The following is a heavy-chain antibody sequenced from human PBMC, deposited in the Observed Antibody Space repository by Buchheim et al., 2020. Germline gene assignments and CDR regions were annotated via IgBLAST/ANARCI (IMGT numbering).Heavy chain of an antibody. CDR3: ARECTSGNSNNGPTDY. Sequence: QVHLVESGGGVVQPGRSLRLSCAASGFTFSDYGMHWVRQAPGKGLEWVTTIWYDGSNESYIDSVKGRFTISRDNSKSTGYLQMDSLRVEDTAVYYCARECTSGNSNNGPTDYWGQGTL. D-gene: IGHD3-10*01. J-gene: IGHJ4*02. CDR2: IWYDGSNE. CDR1: GFTFSDYG. V-gene: IGHV3-33*01.